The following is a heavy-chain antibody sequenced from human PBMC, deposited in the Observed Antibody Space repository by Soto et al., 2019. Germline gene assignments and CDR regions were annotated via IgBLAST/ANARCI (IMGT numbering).Heavy chain of an antibody. CDR3: ARDVRPEVLGGSYFDY. CDR1: GYTFTSYY. V-gene: IGHV1-46*01. J-gene: IGHJ4*02. CDR2: INPSGGST. D-gene: IGHD3-10*01. Sequence: ASVKVSCKASGYTFTSYYMHWVRQAPGQGLEWMGIINPSGGSTSYAQKFQGRVTMTRDTSTSTVYMELSSLRSEDTAVYYCARDVRPEVLGGSYFDYWGQGTLVTVSS.